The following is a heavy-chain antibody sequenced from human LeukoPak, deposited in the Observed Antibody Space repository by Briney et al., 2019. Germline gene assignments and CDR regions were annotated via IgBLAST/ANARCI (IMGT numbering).Heavy chain of an antibody. J-gene: IGHJ4*02. V-gene: IGHV4-59*01. CDR1: GGSIGSYY. CDR2: IYYSGST. D-gene: IGHD3-10*01. Sequence: SETLSLTCTVSGGSIGSYYWSWIRQPPGKGLEWIGYIYYSGSTNYNPSLKSRVTISVDTSKNQFSLKLSSVTAADTAVYYCARVEFGSGSTYFDYWGQGTLVTVSS. CDR3: ARVEFGSGSTYFDY.